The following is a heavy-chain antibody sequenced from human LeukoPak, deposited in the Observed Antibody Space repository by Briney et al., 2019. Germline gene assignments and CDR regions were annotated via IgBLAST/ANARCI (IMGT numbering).Heavy chain of an antibody. V-gene: IGHV3-72*01. Sequence: PGGSLRLSCAASGFDFGAHEMDWVRQAPGKGLEWVGRIRNKAHTFSTEYAASVRGRLTVSRDDSKNSLSLQMNSLRSEDTAVYYCVRASQGYFQNWGQGTLVTVSS. J-gene: IGHJ1*01. CDR3: VRASQGYFQN. CDR1: GFDFGAHE. CDR2: IRNKAHTFST.